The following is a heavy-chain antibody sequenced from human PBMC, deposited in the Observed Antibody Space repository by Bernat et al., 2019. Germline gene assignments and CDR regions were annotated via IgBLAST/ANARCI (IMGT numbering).Heavy chain of an antibody. CDR2: ISGSGGST. CDR1: GFTFSSYA. CDR3: AKKSLRVQGYFQH. V-gene: IGHV3-23*01. J-gene: IGHJ1*01. Sequence: EVQLLESGGGLVQPGGSLRLSCAASGFTFSSYAMSWVRQAPGKGLEWVSAISGSGGSTYYADSVKGRFTISRDNSKNTLYLQMNSLRAEDTAVYYCAKKSLRVQGYFQHWGQDTLVTVSS.